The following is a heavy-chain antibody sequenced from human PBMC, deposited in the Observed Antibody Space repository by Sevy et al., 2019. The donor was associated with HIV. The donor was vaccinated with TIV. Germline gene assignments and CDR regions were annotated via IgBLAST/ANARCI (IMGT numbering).Heavy chain of an antibody. CDR3: VGTVTAGRDY. D-gene: IGHD2-2*01. J-gene: IGHJ4*02. V-gene: IGHV3-23*01. CDR1: GFIFRSYV. CDR2: ISGSGGST. Sequence: GGSLRLSCAASGFIFRSYVMSWVRQAPGKGLEWVSSISGSGGSTDYADSVKGRFTISRDNSNNALFLEMNSLRADDTAAYYCVGTVTAGRDYWGQGTLVTVSS.